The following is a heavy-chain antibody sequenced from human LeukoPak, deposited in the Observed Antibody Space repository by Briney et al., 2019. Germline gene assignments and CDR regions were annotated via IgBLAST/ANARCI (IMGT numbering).Heavy chain of an antibody. Sequence: PGRSLRLSCAASGFTFSSYGMHWVRQAPGKGLEWVAVISYDGSNKYYADSVKGRFTISRDNSKNTLYLQMNSLRAEDTAVYYCAKEDQRLYAFDIWGQGTMVTVSS. V-gene: IGHV3-30*18. CDR2: ISYDGSNK. D-gene: IGHD2-2*02. J-gene: IGHJ3*02. CDR3: AKEDQRLYAFDI. CDR1: GFTFSSYG.